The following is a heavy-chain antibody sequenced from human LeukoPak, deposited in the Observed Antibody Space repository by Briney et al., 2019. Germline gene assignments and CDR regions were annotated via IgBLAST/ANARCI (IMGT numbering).Heavy chain of an antibody. CDR2: IYYSGST. Sequence: SETLSLTCTVSGGSITSYYWHWIRQPPGKGLEWIGYIYYSGSTNYNPSLKSRVPISVDTSRKQFSLKLHSVSAADTAVYYCARDRGRATWFDPWGQGTVVTVSS. CDR3: ARDRGRATWFDP. V-gene: IGHV4-59*01. D-gene: IGHD3-10*01. J-gene: IGHJ5*02. CDR1: GGSITSYY.